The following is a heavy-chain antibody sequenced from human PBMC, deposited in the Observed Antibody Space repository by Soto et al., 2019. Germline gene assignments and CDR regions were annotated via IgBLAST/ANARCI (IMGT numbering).Heavy chain of an antibody. CDR1: GFTFSTYA. D-gene: IGHD3-9*01. CDR3: AKDQRYDILTGYYKDWYFDL. CDR2: ISGSGGTT. V-gene: IGHV3-23*01. J-gene: IGHJ2*01. Sequence: EVQLLESGGGLIQPVGSLRLSCAASGFTFSTYAMNWVRQAPGKGLEWVSGISGSGGTTYYADSVKGRFTISRDNSKNTLYVQMNSLRGEDTAVYYCAKDQRYDILTGYYKDWYFDLWGRGTLVTVSS.